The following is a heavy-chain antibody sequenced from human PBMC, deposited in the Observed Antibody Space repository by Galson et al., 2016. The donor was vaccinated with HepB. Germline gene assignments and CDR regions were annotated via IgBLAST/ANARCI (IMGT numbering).Heavy chain of an antibody. D-gene: IGHD1-26*01. V-gene: IGHV3-7*03. Sequence: SLRLSCAASGFTFSSYWMSWVRQAPGKGLEWVANIKEDGSEEYYVDSVKGRFTISRDNSKNTLYVQMNNLGAEDTAVYYCAKEDNIAGATTISNWGQGTLVTVSS. CDR3: AKEDNIAGATTISN. CDR2: IKEDGSEE. CDR1: GFTFSSYW. J-gene: IGHJ4*02.